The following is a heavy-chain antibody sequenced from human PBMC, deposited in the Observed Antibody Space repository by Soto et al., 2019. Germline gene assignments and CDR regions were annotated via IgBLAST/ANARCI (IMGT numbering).Heavy chain of an antibody. V-gene: IGHV1-69*13. CDR1: GGTFSSYA. D-gene: IGHD4-17*01. CDR2: IIPIFGTA. Sequence: AASVKVSCKASGGTFSSYAISWVRQAPGQGLEWMGGIIPIFGTANYAQKFQGRVTITADESTSTAYMELSSLRFEDTAVYYCARGPPYGDYTFDYWGQGTLVTVSS. J-gene: IGHJ4*02. CDR3: ARGPPYGDYTFDY.